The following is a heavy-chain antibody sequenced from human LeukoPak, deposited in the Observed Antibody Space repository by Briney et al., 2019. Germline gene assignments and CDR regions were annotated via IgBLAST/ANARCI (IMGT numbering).Heavy chain of an antibody. CDR1: GFTFSSYA. CDR3: AKWAYGSGTLVDY. J-gene: IGHJ4*02. D-gene: IGHD3-10*01. Sequence: QTGGSLRLSCAASGFTFSSYAMSWVRQAPGKGLGWVSAISGSGGSTYYAGSVKGRFTISRDNSKNTLYLQMNSLRAEDTAVYYCAKWAYGSGTLVDYWGQGTLVTVSS. CDR2: ISGSGGST. V-gene: IGHV3-23*01.